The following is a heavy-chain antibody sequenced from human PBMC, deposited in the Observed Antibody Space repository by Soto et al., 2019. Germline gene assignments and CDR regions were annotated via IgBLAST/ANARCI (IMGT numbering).Heavy chain of an antibody. CDR1: GGSFSGYY. D-gene: IGHD2-8*01. V-gene: IGHV4-34*01. CDR2: INHSGST. CDR3: ARGGRVLMVYAIHYYGMDV. J-gene: IGHJ6*02. Sequence: SETLSLTCAVYGGSFSGYYWSWIRQPPGKGLEWIGEINHSGSTNYNPSLKSRVTISVDTSKNQFSLKLSSVTAADTAVYYCARGGRVLMVYAIHYYGMDVWGQGTTVTVSS.